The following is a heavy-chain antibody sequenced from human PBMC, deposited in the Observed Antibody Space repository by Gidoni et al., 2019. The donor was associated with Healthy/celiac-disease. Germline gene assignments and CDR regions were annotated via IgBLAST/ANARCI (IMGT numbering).Heavy chain of an antibody. CDR3: ARHTGHYYDRAPFDY. J-gene: IGHJ4*02. CDR2: ST. V-gene: IGHV4-39*01. Sequence: STYYNPSLKSRVTISVDTSKNQFSLKLSSVTAADTAVYYCARHTGHYYDRAPFDYWGQGTLVTVSS. D-gene: IGHD3-22*01.